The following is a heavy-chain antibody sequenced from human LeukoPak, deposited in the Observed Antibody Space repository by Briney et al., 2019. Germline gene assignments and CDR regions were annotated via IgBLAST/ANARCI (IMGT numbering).Heavy chain of an antibody. V-gene: IGHV4-59*01. J-gene: IGHJ4*02. CDR3: ASLYSNY. CDR1: GGSISSYY. Sequence: SETLPLTCTVSGGSISSYYWSWIRQPPGKGLEWIGYIYYSGSTNYNPSLKSRVTISVDTSKNQFSLKLSSVTAADTAVYYCASLYSNYWGQGTLVTVSS. CDR2: IYYSGST. D-gene: IGHD2-21*01.